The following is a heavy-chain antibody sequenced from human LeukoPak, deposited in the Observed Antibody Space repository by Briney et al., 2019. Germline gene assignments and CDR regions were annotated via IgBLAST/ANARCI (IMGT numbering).Heavy chain of an antibody. CDR2: INTYNGDT. D-gene: IGHD3-16*02. J-gene: IGHJ3*02. CDR3: ARDRGYLPDTFDI. Sequence: ASVKVSCTASGYPFSRYGISWVRHAPGQGLEWMGWINTYNGDTNYAQKFQGRVTMTTDTSTSTVYVELRSLRSDDTAVYYCARDRGYLPDTFDIWGQGTMVTASS. V-gene: IGHV1-18*01. CDR1: GYPFSRYG.